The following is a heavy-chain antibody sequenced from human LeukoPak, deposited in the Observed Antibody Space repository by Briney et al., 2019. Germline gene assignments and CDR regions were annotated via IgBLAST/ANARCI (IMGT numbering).Heavy chain of an antibody. CDR2: ISDSGGST. CDR1: GFPFSSYA. D-gene: IGHD3-22*01. V-gene: IGHV3-23*01. Sequence: PGGSLRLSCSASGFPFSSYAMHWVRQAPGKGLEYVSAISDSGGSTYYADSVKGRFTISRDNSKNTLYLQMNSLRAEDTAVYYCAKDIPYYYDSSGYYSEAFDIWGQGTMVTVSS. J-gene: IGHJ3*02. CDR3: AKDIPYYYDSSGYYSEAFDI.